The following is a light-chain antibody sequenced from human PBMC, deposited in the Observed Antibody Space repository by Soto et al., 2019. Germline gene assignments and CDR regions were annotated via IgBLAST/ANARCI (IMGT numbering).Light chain of an antibody. CDR2: EVS. CDR3: SSYTSSSTEVV. CDR1: SSDVGSYNR. J-gene: IGLJ2*01. Sequence: QSVLTQPPSVSGSPGQSVTISCTGTSSDVGSYNRVSWYQQPPGTAPKLMIYEVSNRPSGVPDRFSGSKSGNTASLTISGLQAEDEADYYCSSYTSSSTEVVFGGGTKLTVL. V-gene: IGLV2-18*02.